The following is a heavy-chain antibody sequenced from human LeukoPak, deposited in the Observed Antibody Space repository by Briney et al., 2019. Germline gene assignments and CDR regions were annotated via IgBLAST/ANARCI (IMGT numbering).Heavy chain of an antibody. CDR2: ISWSSGSI. D-gene: IGHD3-10*01. CDR1: GFTFDDYA. CDR3: AKDGGGYYYGSGSIVYFDY. Sequence: PGGSLRLSCAASGFTFDDYAMHWVRQAPGKGLEWVSGISWSSGSIGYADSVKGRFTISRDNAKNSLYLQMNSLRAEDTALYYCAKDGGGYYYGSGSIVYFDYWGQGTLVTVSS. V-gene: IGHV3-9*01. J-gene: IGHJ4*02.